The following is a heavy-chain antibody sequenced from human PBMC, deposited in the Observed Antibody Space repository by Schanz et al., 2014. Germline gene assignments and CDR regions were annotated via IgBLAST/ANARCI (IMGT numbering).Heavy chain of an antibody. J-gene: IGHJ4*02. V-gene: IGHV3-11*06. CDR1: GFTFSDYY. CDR3: ARVHHYDPSGWGYFDY. Sequence: QVQLVESGGGLVKPGGSLRLSCAASGFTFSDYYMSWIRQAPGKGLEWVSYISGTTTYTNYADSVKGRFTISRDNAKNSLYLQMNRLRAEDTAVYYCARVHHYDPSGWGYFDYWGQGALVTDSS. CDR2: ISGTTTYT. D-gene: IGHD3-22*01.